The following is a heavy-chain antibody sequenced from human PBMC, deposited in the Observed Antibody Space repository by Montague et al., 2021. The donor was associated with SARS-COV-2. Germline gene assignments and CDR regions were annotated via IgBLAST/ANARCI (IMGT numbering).Heavy chain of an antibody. CDR2: VHYSGNI. CDR3: VRHGYSPVFLNDY. V-gene: IGHV4-39*01. J-gene: IGHJ4*02. Sequence: SETLSLTCSVSGGSINSDSYYWGWIRQPPGKTLEWVGSVHYSGNIYYNPSLKSRVAIPVDPSKNQFSLNVSSVTAADTAVYYCVRHGYSPVFLNDYWGQGTLVTVSS. CDR1: GGSINSDSYY. D-gene: IGHD2-2*02.